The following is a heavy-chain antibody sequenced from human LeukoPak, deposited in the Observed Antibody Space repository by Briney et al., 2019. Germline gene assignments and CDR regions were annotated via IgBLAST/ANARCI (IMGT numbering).Heavy chain of an antibody. CDR2: ISNSGSTI. V-gene: IGHV3-48*03. D-gene: IGHD3-10*01. CDR1: GFTFSSYE. J-gene: IGHJ4*02. CDR3: ATEARRLTREYYFDY. Sequence: GGSLRLSCAASGFTFSSYEMNWFRRAPVKGLESVSYISNSGSTIYYADSVRGRFTISRDNAKNSLYLQMNSLRAEDTAVYYCATEARRLTREYYFDYWGQGTLVTVSS.